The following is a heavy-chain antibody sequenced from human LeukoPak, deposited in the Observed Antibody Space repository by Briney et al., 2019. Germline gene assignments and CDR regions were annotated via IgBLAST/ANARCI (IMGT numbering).Heavy chain of an antibody. Sequence: ASVKLSCKASGYTFTSYGISWVRQAPGQGLEWMGWISAYNGNTNYAQKLQGRVTMTRDTSTSTAYMEVRSLRSDDTAVYYCAGDSLSSVLVPAADYWGQGTLVTVSS. J-gene: IGHJ4*02. CDR3: AGDSLSSVLVPAADY. V-gene: IGHV1-18*01. D-gene: IGHD2-2*01. CDR1: GYTFTSYG. CDR2: ISAYNGNT.